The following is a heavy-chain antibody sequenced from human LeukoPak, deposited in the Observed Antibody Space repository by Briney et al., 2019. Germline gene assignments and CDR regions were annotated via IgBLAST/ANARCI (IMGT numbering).Heavy chain of an antibody. CDR1: GGSISSHY. CDR2: IYYSGST. Sequence: SETLSLTCTVSGGSISSHYWSWIRQPPGKGLEWIGYIYYSGSTNYNPSLKSRVTISVDPSKNQFSLQLSSVTAADTAVYYCARGKLIAATGVYYYYYMDVWGKGTTVTVSS. V-gene: IGHV4-59*11. CDR3: ARGKLIAATGVYYYYYMDV. J-gene: IGHJ6*03. D-gene: IGHD6-6*01.